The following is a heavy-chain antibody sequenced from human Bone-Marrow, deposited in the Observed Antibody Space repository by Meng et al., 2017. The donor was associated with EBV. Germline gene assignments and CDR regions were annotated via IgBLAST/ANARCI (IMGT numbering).Heavy chain of an antibody. J-gene: IGHJ4*02. D-gene: IGHD1-14*01. CDR3: SRDLAGADDY. CDR2: LNEDGGVT. Sequence: VQSVESGGALVQPGGALSLSGAASGFPFSRYWMHWVRQAPGQGLMWVSRLNEDGGVTDYADSVKGRFTISRDNARNTLYLQMNNLRAEDTATYFCSRDLAGADDYWGQGTLVTVSS. CDR1: GFPFSRYW. V-gene: IGHV3-74*01.